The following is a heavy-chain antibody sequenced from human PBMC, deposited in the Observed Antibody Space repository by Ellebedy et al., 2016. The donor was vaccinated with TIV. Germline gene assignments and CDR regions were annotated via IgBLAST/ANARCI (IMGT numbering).Heavy chain of an antibody. CDR3: VRLRGDYYYDMSV. CDR2: IIPIFGAA. V-gene: IGHV1-69*13. Sequence: AASVKVSCKASGDTFSSYSISWVRQAPGQGLEWMGGIIPIFGAATYAQKFQDRLTITADESTSTAYMELSSLRSVDTAIYYCVRLRGDYYYDMSVWGQGTTVTVSS. CDR1: GDTFSSYS. J-gene: IGHJ6*02.